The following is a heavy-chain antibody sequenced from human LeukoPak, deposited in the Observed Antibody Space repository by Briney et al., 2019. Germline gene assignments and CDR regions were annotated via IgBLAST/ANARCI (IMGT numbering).Heavy chain of an antibody. Sequence: GGSLRLFCAASGFTFSSYDMHWVRHDPGKRLVGGVFIRYDGSTKYYAASVKGRFTISRDNSKNTLNLQMNSLRAEDTAVYSGASYSFCLADSSPPGYWGQGTLVTVSS. CDR3: ASYSFCLADSSPPGY. J-gene: IGHJ4*02. V-gene: IGHV3-30*02. D-gene: IGHD6-13*01. CDR2: IRYDGSTK. CDR1: GFTFSSYD.